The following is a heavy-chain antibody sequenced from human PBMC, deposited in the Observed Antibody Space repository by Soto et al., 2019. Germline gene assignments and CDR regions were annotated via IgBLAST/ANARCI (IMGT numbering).Heavy chain of an antibody. D-gene: IGHD6-13*01. Sequence: ESGGGLVKPGGSLRLSCAASAFTFSSYSMNWVRQAPGKGLEWVSSISTSGNYIYYADSLKGRFTISRDNAKNSLYLQMNSLRAGDTAVYYCARDAPPAGTWYFDLWGRGTLVTVSS. CDR3: ARDAPPAGTWYFDL. V-gene: IGHV3-21*01. CDR2: ISTSGNYI. J-gene: IGHJ2*01. CDR1: AFTFSSYS.